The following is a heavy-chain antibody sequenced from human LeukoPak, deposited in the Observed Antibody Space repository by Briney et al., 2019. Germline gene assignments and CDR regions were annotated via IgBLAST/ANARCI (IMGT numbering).Heavy chain of an antibody. CDR2: LKYDGSSS. CDR3: SRAGYYRFDY. V-gene: IGHV3-74*01. CDR1: GFTFSDYW. Sequence: GGSLRLSCTASGFTFSDYWMHWVRQAPGKGPVWVSRLKYDGSSSDYADSVKGRLTISRDNAKNTLYLQMNSLRAEDTAVYYCSRAGYYRFDYWGQGTLVIVTS. D-gene: IGHD2/OR15-2a*01. J-gene: IGHJ4*02.